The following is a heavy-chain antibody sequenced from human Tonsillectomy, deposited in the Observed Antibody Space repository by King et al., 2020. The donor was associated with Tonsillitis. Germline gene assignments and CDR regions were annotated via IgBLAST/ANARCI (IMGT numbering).Heavy chain of an antibody. D-gene: IGHD2-15*01. J-gene: IGHJ4*02. CDR2: ISYDGSNK. CDR3: AKLGYCSGGSCYPIDY. CDR1: GFTFSSYG. Sequence: VQLVESGGGVVQPGRSLRLSCAASGFTFSSYGMPWVRQAPGKGLEWVAVISYDGSNKYYADSVKGRFTISRDNSKNTLYLQMNSLRAEDTAVYYCAKLGYCSGGSCYPIDYWGQGTLVTVSS. V-gene: IGHV3-30*18.